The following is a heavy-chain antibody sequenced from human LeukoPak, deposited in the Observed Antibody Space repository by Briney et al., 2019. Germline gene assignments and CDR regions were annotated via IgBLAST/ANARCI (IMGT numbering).Heavy chain of an antibody. J-gene: IGHJ4*02. CDR2: ISPYNGNT. CDR1: GGTFSSYA. V-gene: IGHV1-18*01. Sequence: ASVKVSCKASGGTFSSYAISWVRQAPGQGLEWMGWISPYNGNTNYAQNLQGRATMTTDTSTSTAYMELRSLRSDDTAVYYCARDRAVVVAATDYWGQGTLVTVSS. CDR3: ARDRAVVVAATDY. D-gene: IGHD2-15*01.